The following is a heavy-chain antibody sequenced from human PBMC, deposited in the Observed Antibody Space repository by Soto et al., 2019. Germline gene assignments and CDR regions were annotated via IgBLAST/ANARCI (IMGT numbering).Heavy chain of an antibody. CDR2: ISYDGGDK. CDR1: GFTFTRYG. CDR3: AKASGYCSSSTCSRLIYYYYGIDV. Sequence: VGSLRLSCGASGFTFTRYGMHWVRQAPGKGLEWVAVISYDGGDKYYADCVKGRFTISRDNSKNTLYLQMNSLRAEDTAVYYCAKASGYCSSSTCSRLIYYYYGIDVWGQGTTVTVSS. D-gene: IGHD2-2*01. V-gene: IGHV3-30*18. J-gene: IGHJ6*02.